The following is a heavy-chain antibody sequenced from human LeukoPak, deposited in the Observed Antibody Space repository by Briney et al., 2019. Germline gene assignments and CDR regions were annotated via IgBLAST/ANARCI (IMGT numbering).Heavy chain of an antibody. J-gene: IGHJ5*02. CDR3: ARDFQGITTFGVAPPGGFDP. Sequence: KPSGTLSLTCGVSGGSITTTNYWSWVRQPPGKGLEWIGYTYYGGNTNYNPSLQSRVTISVDTSKNQFSLQLKSVTAADTALYYCARDFQGITTFGVAPPGGFDPWGQGTLVIVSS. CDR1: GGSITTTNY. D-gene: IGHD3-3*01. V-gene: IGHV4-4*02. CDR2: TYYGGNT.